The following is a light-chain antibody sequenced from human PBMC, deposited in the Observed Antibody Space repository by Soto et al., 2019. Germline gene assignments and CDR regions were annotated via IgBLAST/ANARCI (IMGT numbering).Light chain of an antibody. CDR3: QQYYSPPLT. V-gene: IGKV4-1*01. J-gene: IGKJ4*01. CDR1: QTILHNSNKKNY. Sequence: DIVMTQSPDSLAVSLGERATFNCNSSQTILHNSNKKNYLVWYQQKPGQSPKLLLYWASTRESGVPDRFSGSGSGTVFTLTISSLQAEDVAVYYCQQYYSPPLTFGGGTKVEIK. CDR2: WAS.